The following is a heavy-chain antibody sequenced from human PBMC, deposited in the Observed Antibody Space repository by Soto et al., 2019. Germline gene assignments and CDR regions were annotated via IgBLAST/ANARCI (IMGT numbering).Heavy chain of an antibody. CDR1: GFTFSSYG. V-gene: IGHV3-33*01. J-gene: IGHJ6*02. CDR3: ARDTYCSSTSCHMVGDYSYYGMDV. D-gene: IGHD2-2*01. CDR2: IWYDGSNK. Sequence: PGGSLRLSCAASGFTFSSYGMHWVRQAPGKGLEWVAVIWYDGSNKYYADSVKGRFTISRDNSKNTLYLQMNSLRAEDTAVYYCARDTYCSSTSCHMVGDYSYYGMDVWGQGTTVTVS.